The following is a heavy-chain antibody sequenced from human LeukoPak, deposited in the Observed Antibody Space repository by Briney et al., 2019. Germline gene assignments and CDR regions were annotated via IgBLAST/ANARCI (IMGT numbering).Heavy chain of an antibody. CDR3: ARDYYDSSGYYLPDY. CDR2: INPNSGGT. J-gene: IGHJ4*02. CDR1: GYTFTGYY. Sequence: GASVKVSCKASGYTFTGYYMHWVRQAPGQGLEWMGWINPNSGGTNYAQKFQGRVTMTRDTSISTAYMELSRLRSDDTAVYYCARDYYDSSGYYLPDYWGQGTLVTVSS. D-gene: IGHD3-22*01. V-gene: IGHV1-2*02.